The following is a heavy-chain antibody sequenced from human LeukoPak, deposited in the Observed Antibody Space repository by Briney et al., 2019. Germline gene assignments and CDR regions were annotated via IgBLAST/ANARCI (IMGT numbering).Heavy chain of an antibody. CDR1: GFTFDDYA. CDR3: AKDIRYYYDSSGYYDY. D-gene: IGHD3-22*01. V-gene: IGHV3-9*03. CDR2: FSWNSGSI. J-gene: IGHJ4*02. Sequence: GGSLRLSCAASGFTFDDYAMHWVRQAPGKGLEWVSGFSWNSGSIGYADSVKGRFTISRDNAKNSLYLQMNSLRAEDMALYYCAKDIRYYYDSSGYYDYWGQGTLVTVSS.